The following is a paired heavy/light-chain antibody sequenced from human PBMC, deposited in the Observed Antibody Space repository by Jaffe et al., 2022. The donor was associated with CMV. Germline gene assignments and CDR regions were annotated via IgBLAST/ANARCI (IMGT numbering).Heavy chain of an antibody. CDR3: AKGRSSGWYATGKNWYFDL. J-gene: IGHJ2*01. Sequence: EVQLLESGGGLVQPGGSLRLSCAASGFTFSSYAMSWVRQAPGKGLEWVSAISGSGGSTYYADSVKGRFTISRDNSKNTLYLQMNSLRAEDTAVYYCAKGRSSGWYATGKNWYFDLWGRGTLVTVSS. D-gene: IGHD6-19*01. CDR2: ISGSGGST. CDR1: GFTFSSYA. V-gene: IGHV3-23*01.
Light chain of an antibody. CDR3: QQYNSLLT. V-gene: IGKV1-5*03. CDR2: KAS. J-gene: IGKJ4*01. Sequence: DIQMTQSPSTLSASVGDRVTITCRASQSISSWLAWYQQKPGKAPKLLIYKASSLESGVPSRFSGSGSGTEFTLTISSLQPDDFATYYCQQYNSLLTFGGGTKVEIK. CDR1: QSISSW.